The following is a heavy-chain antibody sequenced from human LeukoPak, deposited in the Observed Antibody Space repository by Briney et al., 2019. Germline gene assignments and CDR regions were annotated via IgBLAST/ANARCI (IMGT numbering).Heavy chain of an antibody. Sequence: GGSLRLSCAASGFTFNTYAMSWIRQAPGKGLEWVSYISGSGGTIDYAVSVRGRFTISRDNAKNSLYLQMNSLRAEDTAVYYCARDPQYSSSFFDYWGQGTLVTVSS. CDR2: ISGSGGTI. CDR3: ARDPQYSSSFFDY. V-gene: IGHV3-11*04. D-gene: IGHD6-13*01. CDR1: GFTFNTYA. J-gene: IGHJ4*02.